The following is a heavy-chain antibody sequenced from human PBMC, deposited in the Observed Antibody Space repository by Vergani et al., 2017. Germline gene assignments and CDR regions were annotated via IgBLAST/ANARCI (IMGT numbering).Heavy chain of an antibody. Sequence: QLQLQESGPGLVKPSETLSLTCTVSGGSISSSSYYWGWIRQPPGKGLEWIGSIYYSGSTYYNPSLKSRVTISVDASKNQFSLKLSSVTAADTAVYYCARLFRWLAYYWGQGTLVTVSS. D-gene: IGHD6-19*01. CDR2: IYYSGST. V-gene: IGHV4-39*01. CDR3: ARLFRWLAYY. CDR1: GGSISSSSYY. J-gene: IGHJ4*02.